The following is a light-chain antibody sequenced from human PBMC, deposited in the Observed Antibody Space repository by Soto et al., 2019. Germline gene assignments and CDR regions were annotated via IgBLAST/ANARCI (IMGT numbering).Light chain of an antibody. CDR1: SSNIGSNS. V-gene: IGLV1-44*01. CDR2: SNN. Sequence: QSVLTQPPSASGTPGQRVTIYCSGSSSNIGSNSANWYQQLPGTAPKLLIYSNNQRPSGVPDRFSGSKSGTSASLAISGLQSEDEAEYYCAAWDDSRNGVVFGGGTKLTVL. J-gene: IGLJ2*01. CDR3: AAWDDSRNGVV.